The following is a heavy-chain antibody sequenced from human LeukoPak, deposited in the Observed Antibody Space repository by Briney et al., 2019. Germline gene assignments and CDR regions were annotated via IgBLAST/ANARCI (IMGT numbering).Heavy chain of an antibody. CDR2: FDPDDGET. D-gene: IGHD2-2*01. V-gene: IGHV1-24*01. CDR3: ATGTIYCSSCSDDY. CDR1: GYSLTELS. Sequence: GASVKVSCKASGYSLTELSMHWVRQAPGKGLEWMGGFDPDDGETPLFAQKFQGRVSLTEDTSTDTAYMELSSLSSEDTAVYYCATGTIYCSSCSDDYWGQGTLVTVSS. J-gene: IGHJ4*02.